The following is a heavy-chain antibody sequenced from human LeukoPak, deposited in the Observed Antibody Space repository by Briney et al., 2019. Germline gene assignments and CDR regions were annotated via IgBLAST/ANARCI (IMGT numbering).Heavy chain of an antibody. J-gene: IGHJ6*03. V-gene: IGHV1-8*01. CDR3: ARGGTYYYDSSGYYYVPRRDYYMDV. CDR2: MNPNSGNT. D-gene: IGHD3-22*01. Sequence: GASVKVSCKASGYTFTSYDINWMRQATGQGLEWMGWMNPNSGNTGYAQKFQGRVTMTRNTSISTAYMELSSLRSEDTAVYYCARGGTYYYDSSGYYYVPRRDYYMDVWGKGTTVTVSS. CDR1: GYTFTSYD.